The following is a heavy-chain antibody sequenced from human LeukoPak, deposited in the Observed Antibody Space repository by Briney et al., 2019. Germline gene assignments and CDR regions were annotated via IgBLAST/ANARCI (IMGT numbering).Heavy chain of an antibody. CDR3: ARVKYYYDSSGYYYDPHDAFDI. CDR2: IKQDGSEK. V-gene: IGHV3-7*01. Sequence: GGSLRLSCAASGFTFSSYWMSWVRQAPGKGLEWVANIKQDGSEKYYVDSVKGRFTISRDNAKNSLYPQMNSLRAEDTAVYYCARVKYYYDSSGYYYDPHDAFDIWGQGTMVTVSS. D-gene: IGHD3-22*01. J-gene: IGHJ3*02. CDR1: GFTFSSYW.